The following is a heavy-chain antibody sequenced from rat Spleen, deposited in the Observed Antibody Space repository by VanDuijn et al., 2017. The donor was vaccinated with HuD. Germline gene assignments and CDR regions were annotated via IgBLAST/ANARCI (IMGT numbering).Heavy chain of an antibody. Sequence: EVQLVESGGGLVQPGRSLKFSCAASGFTFSDYYMAWVRQAPKKGLEWVSSISNDGVNTYYPDSVKGRFTISRDNAESIVYLQMDSLRSEDTSTYYCAKERGARYFDYWGQGVMVTVSS. CDR2: ISNDGVNT. CDR1: GFTFSDYY. V-gene: IGHV5S23*01. D-gene: IGHD1-11*01. J-gene: IGHJ2*01. CDR3: AKERGARYFDY.